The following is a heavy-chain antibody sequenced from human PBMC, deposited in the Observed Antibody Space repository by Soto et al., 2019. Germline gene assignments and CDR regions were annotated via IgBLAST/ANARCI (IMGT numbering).Heavy chain of an antibody. CDR2: VYYSGST. J-gene: IGHJ4*02. V-gene: IGHV4-61*01. CDR3: ARLTYYDFWSDHDY. Sequence: SETLSLTCSVSGGSVSSGSYYWNCIRQPPGKALEWIGYVYYSGSTNYNLSLKSRVTISVDRSKNQFSLMLSSVTAADTAVYYCARLTYYDFWSDHDYWGQGTLVTVSS. CDR1: GGSVSSGSYY. D-gene: IGHD3-3*01.